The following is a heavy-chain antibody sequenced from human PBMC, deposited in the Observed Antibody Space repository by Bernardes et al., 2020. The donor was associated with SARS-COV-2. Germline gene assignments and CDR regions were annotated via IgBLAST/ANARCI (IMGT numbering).Heavy chain of an antibody. V-gene: IGHV3-21*01. J-gene: IGHJ4*02. D-gene: IGHD2-21*02. CDR2: ISSSSTYL. CDR1: GFTFSDYS. Sequence: GGSLRLSCTASGFTFSDYSMNWVRQAPGKGLEWVSSISSSSTYLYYADSVKGRFTISRDNAKNSLYLHTNSLRAEDTAVYYCARDYGGDSGGYWGQGTLVTVSS. CDR3: ARDYGGDSGGY.